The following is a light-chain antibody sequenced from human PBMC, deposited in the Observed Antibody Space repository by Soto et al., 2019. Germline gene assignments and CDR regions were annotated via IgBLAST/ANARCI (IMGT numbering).Light chain of an antibody. CDR2: SNN. J-gene: IGLJ2*01. V-gene: IGLV1-44*01. Sequence: QSVLTQPPSASGTPGQRVTISCSGSTSNIGGNTVNWYQQLPGTAPKLLIYSNNQRPSGVPDRFSGSKSGTSASLAISRLQSEDEDAYYCAAWDASLNAVTFGGGTKLTVL. CDR1: TSNIGGNT. CDR3: AAWDASLNAVT.